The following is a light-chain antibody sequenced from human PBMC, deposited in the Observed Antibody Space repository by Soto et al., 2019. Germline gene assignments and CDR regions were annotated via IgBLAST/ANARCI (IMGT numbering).Light chain of an antibody. CDR1: TGTVTTYHF. CDR2: DTR. J-gene: IGLJ3*02. Sequence: VVTQEPSLTVSPGGTVTLTCGSSTGTVTTYHFPYWFQQKPGQAPTALIFDTRNRHSWTPARFSGSLLGGKAALTLSGAEPEDEADYYCLLYYDTIRVFGGGTKLTVL. CDR3: LLYYDTIRV. V-gene: IGLV7-46*01.